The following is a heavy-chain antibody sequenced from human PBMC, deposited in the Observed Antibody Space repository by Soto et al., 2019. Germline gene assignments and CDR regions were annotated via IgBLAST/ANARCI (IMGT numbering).Heavy chain of an antibody. D-gene: IGHD2-2*01. Sequence: QVQLVESGGGVVQPGRSLRLSCAASGFTFSSYGMHWVRQAPGKGLEWVAVISYDGSNKYYADSVKGRFTISRDNSKNTLYLQMNRLRAEDTAVYYCAKDLVVVPAAMSRIFDYWGQGTLVTVSS. V-gene: IGHV3-30*18. CDR3: AKDLVVVPAAMSRIFDY. J-gene: IGHJ4*02. CDR2: ISYDGSNK. CDR1: GFTFSSYG.